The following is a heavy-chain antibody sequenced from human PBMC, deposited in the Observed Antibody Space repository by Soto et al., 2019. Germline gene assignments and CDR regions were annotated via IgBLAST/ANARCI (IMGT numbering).Heavy chain of an antibody. CDR3: ARRGRLDYDFWSGYYMAPYMDV. V-gene: IGHV4-34*01. D-gene: IGHD3-3*01. CDR2: INHSGST. Sequence: SETLSLTCAVYGGSFSGYYWSWIRQPPGKGLEWIGEINHSGSTNYNPSLKSRVTISVDTSKNQFSLKLSSVTAADTAVYYCARRGRLDYDFWSGYYMAPYMDVWGQGTTVTVSS. CDR1: GGSFSGYY. J-gene: IGHJ6*02.